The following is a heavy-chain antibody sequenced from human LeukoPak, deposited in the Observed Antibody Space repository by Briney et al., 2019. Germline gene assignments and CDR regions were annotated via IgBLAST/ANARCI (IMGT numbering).Heavy chain of an antibody. CDR1: GFTFSSYS. CDR2: ISSSSSTI. Sequence: GGSLRLSCAASGFTFSSYSMNWVRQAPGKGLEWVSYISSSSSTIYYADSVKGRFTISRDNAKNSLCLQMNSLRAEDTAVYYCARDAGGLRWYYFDYWGQGTLVTVSS. D-gene: IGHD4-23*01. CDR3: ARDAGGLRWYYFDY. J-gene: IGHJ4*02. V-gene: IGHV3-48*01.